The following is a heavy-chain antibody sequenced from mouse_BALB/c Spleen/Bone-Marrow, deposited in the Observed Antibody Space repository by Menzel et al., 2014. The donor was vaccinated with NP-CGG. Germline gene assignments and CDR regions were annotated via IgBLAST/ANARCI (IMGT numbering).Heavy chain of an antibody. Sequence: VQLQQSGPGLAKPSQSLSLTCTVTGYSITSDYAWNWIRQFPGNKLERMGYISYSGSTSYNPSPKSRISITRDTSKNQCCLQLNSVTTEDTATYYRARWNYGSAYFGYWGQGTTLTVSS. CDR1: GYSITSDYA. V-gene: IGHV3-2*02. J-gene: IGHJ2*01. CDR2: ISYSGST. D-gene: IGHD1-1*01. CDR3: ARWNYGSAYFGY.